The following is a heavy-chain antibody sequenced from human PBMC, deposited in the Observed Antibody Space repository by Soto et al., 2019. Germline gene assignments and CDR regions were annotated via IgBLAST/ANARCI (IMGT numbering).Heavy chain of an antibody. CDR1: GYTFTTYE. J-gene: IGHJ6*02. CDR2: MSPSSGNT. Sequence: QVQLVQSGAEVKKPGASVKVSCKASGYTFTTYEINWVRQVPGQGLEWMGWMSPSSGNTGYVDQFRGRVTMTSNTSMTTAYMQLSSLRSEDTAVYYGARVGGQLFRGPGMDVWGQGTTVTVSS. CDR3: ARVGGQLFRGPGMDV. V-gene: IGHV1-8*01. D-gene: IGHD3-10*01.